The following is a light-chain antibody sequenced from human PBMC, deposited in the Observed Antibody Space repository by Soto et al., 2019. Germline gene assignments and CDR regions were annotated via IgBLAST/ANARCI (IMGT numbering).Light chain of an antibody. CDR3: SSYAGSKGV. Sequence: QSALTRPPSASGSPGQSVTISCTGTSSDVGGYNYVSWYQQHPGKAPKLMIYEVSKRPSGVPDRFSGSKSGNTASLTVSGLQAEDEADYYCSSYAGSKGVFGGGTKLTVL. CDR1: SSDVGGYNY. J-gene: IGLJ2*01. CDR2: EVS. V-gene: IGLV2-8*01.